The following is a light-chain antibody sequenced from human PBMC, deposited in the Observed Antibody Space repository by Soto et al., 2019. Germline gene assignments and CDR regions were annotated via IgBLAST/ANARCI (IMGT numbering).Light chain of an antibody. CDR3: QQYNNWAPYT. Sequence: DTVMTQSPATLSVSPGERATLSCRASQSVSSNLAWYQQKPGQAPRLLIYGASTRATGIPARFSGSGSGTQFTLTIWSLQSEDFAVYYCQQYNNWAPYTFGQGTKLEIK. J-gene: IGKJ2*01. CDR2: GAS. CDR1: QSVSSN. V-gene: IGKV3-15*01.